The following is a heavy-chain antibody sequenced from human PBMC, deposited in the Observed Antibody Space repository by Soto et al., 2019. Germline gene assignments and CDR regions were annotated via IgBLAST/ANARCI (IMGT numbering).Heavy chain of an antibody. CDR3: AKDTINRRRIMITFGGGGGMDV. CDR1: GFTFSSYG. J-gene: IGHJ6*02. D-gene: IGHD3-16*01. CDR2: ISYDGSNK. Sequence: QVQLVESGGGVVQPGRSLRLSCAASGFTFSSYGMHWVRQAPGKGLEWVAVISYDGSNKYYADSVKGRFTISRDNSKNTLYLQMNSLRAEDTAVYYCAKDTINRRRIMITFGGGGGMDVWGQGTTVTVSS. V-gene: IGHV3-30*18.